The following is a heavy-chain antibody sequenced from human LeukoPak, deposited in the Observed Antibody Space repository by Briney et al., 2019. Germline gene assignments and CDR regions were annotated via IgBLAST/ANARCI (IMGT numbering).Heavy chain of an antibody. Sequence: GGSLRLSCAASGFTFSSYEMNWVRQAPGKGLEWVSYISSSGSTIYYADSVKGRFTISRDNSKNTLYLQMNSLRAKDTAVYYCAKDPRGVGRWYYFDSWGQGTLVTVSS. V-gene: IGHV3-48*03. CDR2: ISSSGSTI. J-gene: IGHJ4*02. D-gene: IGHD2-15*01. CDR3: AKDPRGVGRWYYFDS. CDR1: GFTFSSYE.